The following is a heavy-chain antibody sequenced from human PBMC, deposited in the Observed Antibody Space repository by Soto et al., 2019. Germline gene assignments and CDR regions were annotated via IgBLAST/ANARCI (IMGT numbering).Heavy chain of an antibody. CDR3: ARSVSGYSGYDYYYYYGMDV. D-gene: IGHD5-12*01. CDR1: GGTFSSYA. CDR2: IIPIFGTA. V-gene: IGHV1-69*01. J-gene: IGHJ6*02. Sequence: QVQLVQSGAEVKKPGSSVKVSCKASGGTFSSYAISWVRQAPGQGLEWMGGIIPIFGTANYAQKFQGRVTITADESTSKAYMELSSLRSEDTAVYYCARSVSGYSGYDYYYYYGMDVWGQGTTVTVSS.